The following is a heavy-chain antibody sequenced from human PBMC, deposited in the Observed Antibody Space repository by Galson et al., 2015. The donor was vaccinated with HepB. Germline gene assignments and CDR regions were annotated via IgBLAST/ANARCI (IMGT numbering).Heavy chain of an antibody. V-gene: IGHV1-69*13. J-gene: IGHJ3*02. Sequence: SVKVSCKASGGTFSSYAISWVRQAPGQGLEWMGGIIPIFGTANYAQKFQGRVTITADESTSTAYMELSSLRSEDTAVYYCAELTYCGGDCGDDAFDIWGQGTMVTVSS. CDR2: IIPIFGTA. CDR1: GGTFSSYA. CDR3: AELTYCGGDCGDDAFDI. D-gene: IGHD2-21*02.